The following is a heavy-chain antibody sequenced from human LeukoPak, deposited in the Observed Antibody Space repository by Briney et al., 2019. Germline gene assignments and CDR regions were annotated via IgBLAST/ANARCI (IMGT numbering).Heavy chain of an antibody. V-gene: IGHV4-4*07. D-gene: IGHD3/OR15-3a*01. CDR3: ARDLGLTMDV. CDR1: GGSINGYY. CDR2: IFSSGST. J-gene: IGHJ6*02. Sequence: SETLSLTCSVSGGSINGYYWSWIRQPAGKGLEWIGRIFSSGSTNYNSSLKSRLTMSVDTSKNQFSVRLSSVTAADTAVYYCARDLGLTMDVWGQGTAVTVSS.